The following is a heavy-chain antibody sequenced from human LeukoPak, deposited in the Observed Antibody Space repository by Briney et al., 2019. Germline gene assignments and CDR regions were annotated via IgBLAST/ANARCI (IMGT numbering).Heavy chain of an antibody. CDR1: GFTFSSYS. J-gene: IGHJ4*02. Sequence: GGSLRLSCAASGFTFSSYSMNWVRQAPGKGLEWGSYISSSSSTIYYADSVKGGFTISRDNAKNSLYLQMNSLRDEDTAVYYCARLYTAMVLYYFDYWGQGTLVTVSS. V-gene: IGHV3-48*02. D-gene: IGHD5-18*01. CDR3: ARLYTAMVLYYFDY. CDR2: ISSSSSTI.